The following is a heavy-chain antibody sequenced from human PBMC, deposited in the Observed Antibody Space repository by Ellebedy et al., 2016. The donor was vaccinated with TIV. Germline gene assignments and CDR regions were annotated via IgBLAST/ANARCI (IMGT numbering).Heavy chain of an antibody. CDR1: GGTFSSYA. J-gene: IGHJ4*02. Sequence: SVKVSCXASGGTFSSYAISWVRQAPGQGLEWMGGIIPIFGTANYAQKFQGRVTITADESTSTAYMELSSLRSEDTAVYYCARCGRGYSGYAKGGDYWGQGTLVTVSS. CDR3: ARCGRGYSGYAKGGDY. V-gene: IGHV1-69*13. D-gene: IGHD5-12*01. CDR2: IIPIFGTA.